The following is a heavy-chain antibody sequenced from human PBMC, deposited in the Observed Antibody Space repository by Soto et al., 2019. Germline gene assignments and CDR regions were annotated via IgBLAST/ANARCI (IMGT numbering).Heavy chain of an antibody. V-gene: IGHV4-30-2*01. CDR3: ARGYASGLPGY. D-gene: IGHD6-19*01. CDR1: GGSISSGGYS. CDR2: INDSGNT. Sequence: QLQLQESGSGLVKPSQTLSLTCAVSGGSISSGGYSWNWIRQPPGKGLEWIWYINDSGNTNFNPYLRSRVSISADRSKNHFSMNLTSVTAADTAVYYCARGYASGLPGYWGQGILVTVSS. J-gene: IGHJ4*02.